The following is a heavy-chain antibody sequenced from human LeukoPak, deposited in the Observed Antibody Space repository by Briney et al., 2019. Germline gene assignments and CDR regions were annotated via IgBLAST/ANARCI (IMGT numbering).Heavy chain of an antibody. V-gene: IGHV4-61*10. D-gene: IGHD2-15*01. CDR1: GGSISSRSYY. CDR2: IYYSGST. CDR3: ARGCSGGSCYQAFDY. J-gene: IGHJ4*02. Sequence: SETLSLTCSVSGGSISSRSYYWSWIRQPAGKGLEWIGYIYYSGSTNYNPSLKSRVTISVDTSKNQFSLKLSSVTTADTAVYYCARGCSGGSCYQAFDYWGQGTLVTVSS.